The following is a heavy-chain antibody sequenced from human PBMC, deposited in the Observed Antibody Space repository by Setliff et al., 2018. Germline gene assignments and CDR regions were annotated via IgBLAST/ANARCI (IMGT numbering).Heavy chain of an antibody. J-gene: IGHJ4*01. Sequence: PSESLSLTCTVSGGSITSGSFYWSWIRQPAGKKLEWIVRIHASGSPDYNPSFKSRVTISRDTSTNQFSLKLGSVTAADTAVYYCARERYFDWFFEDWGHGTLVTVSS. D-gene: IGHD3-9*01. CDR2: IHASGSP. CDR1: GGSITSGSFY. CDR3: ARERYFDWFFED. V-gene: IGHV4-61*02.